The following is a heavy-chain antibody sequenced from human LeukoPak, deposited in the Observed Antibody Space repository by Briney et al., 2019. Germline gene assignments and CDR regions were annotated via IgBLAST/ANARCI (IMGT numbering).Heavy chain of an antibody. J-gene: IGHJ4*02. CDR1: GGSISSYY. CDR3: AREFSYCSSTSCYDRFDY. Sequence: SETLSLTCTVSGGSISSYYWSWIRQPPGKGLEWIGYIYYSGSTNYNPSLKSRVTISVDTSKNQFTLKLSSVTAADTVVYYCAREFSYCSSTSCYDRFDYWGEGTLVTVSS. V-gene: IGHV4-59*01. CDR2: IYYSGST. D-gene: IGHD2-2*01.